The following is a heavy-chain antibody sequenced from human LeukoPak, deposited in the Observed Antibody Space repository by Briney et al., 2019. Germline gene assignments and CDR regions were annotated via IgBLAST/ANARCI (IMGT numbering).Heavy chain of an antibody. Sequence: GGSLRLSCAASGFTFSNYAMTWVRQPPGKGLERVSAIVGGGGGSTYYAESVKGRFTISRDTSKNTLYLQMNSLRAEDTAVYYCAKDRGYSYGNYYDYGMDVWGKGTTVTVSS. J-gene: IGHJ6*04. CDR1: GFTFSNYA. V-gene: IGHV3-23*01. CDR3: AKDRGYSYGNYYDYGMDV. CDR2: IVGGGGGST. D-gene: IGHD5-18*01.